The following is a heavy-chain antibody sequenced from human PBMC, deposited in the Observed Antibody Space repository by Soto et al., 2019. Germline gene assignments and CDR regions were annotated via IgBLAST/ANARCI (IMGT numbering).Heavy chain of an antibody. CDR3: ASDPLPRYCSGGSCYPNWFDP. D-gene: IGHD2-15*01. CDR2: IIPIFGTA. V-gene: IGHV1-69*13. Sequence: SVKVSCKASGGTFSSYAISWVRQAPGQGLEWMGGIIPIFGTANYAQKFQGRVTITADESTSTAYMELSSLRSEDTAVYYCASDPLPRYCSGGSCYPNWFDPWGQGTLVTVS. CDR1: GGTFSSYA. J-gene: IGHJ5*02.